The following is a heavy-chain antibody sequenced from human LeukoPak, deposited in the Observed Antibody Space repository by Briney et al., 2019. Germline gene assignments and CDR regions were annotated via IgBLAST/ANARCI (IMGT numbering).Heavy chain of an antibody. Sequence: ASVKVSCKAFGYTFTSNYMHWVRQAPGQGPEWMGVISPSGGSTTYAQKFQGRVTLTRDTSISTAYMELSRLRSEDTAVYYCARDNDSRDPPHFDYWGQGTLVTVSS. D-gene: IGHD3-16*01. CDR2: ISPSGGST. CDR1: GYTFTSNY. V-gene: IGHV1-46*01. J-gene: IGHJ4*02. CDR3: ARDNDSRDPPHFDY.